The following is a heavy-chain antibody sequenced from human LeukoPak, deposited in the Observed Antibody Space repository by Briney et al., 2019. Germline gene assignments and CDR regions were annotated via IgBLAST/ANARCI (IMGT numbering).Heavy chain of an antibody. J-gene: IGHJ5*02. V-gene: IGHV4-59*01. CDR3: ARVDYDILTGWDKVDP. Sequence: SETLSLTCTVSGGSISTYYWSWIRQPPGKGLEWIGNIYYSGSTNYNPSLKTRVTISVDTSKNQFSLKLSSVTAADTAVYYCARVDYDILTGWDKVDPWGQGTLVTVSS. CDR1: GGSISTYY. CDR2: IYYSGST. D-gene: IGHD3-9*01.